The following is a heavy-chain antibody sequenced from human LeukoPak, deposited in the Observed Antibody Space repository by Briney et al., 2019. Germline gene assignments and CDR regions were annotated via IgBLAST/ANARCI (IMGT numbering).Heavy chain of an antibody. V-gene: IGHV4-59*01. J-gene: IGHJ4*02. CDR3: ARGIRQLLIDY. Sequence: PSETLPLTCTVSGGSISSYYWSWIRQPPGKGLEWIGYIYYSGSTNYNPSLKSRVTISVDTSKNQFSLKLSSVTAADTAVYYCARGIRQLLIDYWGQGTLVTVSS. D-gene: IGHD6-6*01. CDR1: GGSISSYY. CDR2: IYYSGST.